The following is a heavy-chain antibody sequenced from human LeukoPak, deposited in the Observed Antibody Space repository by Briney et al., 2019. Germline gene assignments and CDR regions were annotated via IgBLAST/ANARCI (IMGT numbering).Heavy chain of an antibody. V-gene: IGHV3-30*04. J-gene: IGHJ3*02. Sequence: GGSLRLSCAASGFTFSSYTMHWVRQAPGKGPEWVAVISYDGSNKYYADSVKGRFTISRDNSKNTLYLQMNSLRAEDTAVYYCASPSHTAGAFDIWGQGTMVTVSS. CDR3: ASPSHTAGAFDI. CDR2: ISYDGSNK. CDR1: GFTFSSYT.